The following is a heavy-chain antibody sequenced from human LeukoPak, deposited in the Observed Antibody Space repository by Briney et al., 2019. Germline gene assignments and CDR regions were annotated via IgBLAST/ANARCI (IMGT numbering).Heavy chain of an antibody. D-gene: IGHD1-26*01. CDR1: GFTFSSYG. Sequence: GRSLRLSCAASGFTFSSYGMHWVRQAPGKGLEWVAVIWCDGSNKYYADSVKGRFTISRDNSKNTLYLQMNSLRAEDTAVYYCAKDHSGLDYWGQGTLVTVSS. CDR3: AKDHSGLDY. V-gene: IGHV3-33*06. CDR2: IWCDGSNK. J-gene: IGHJ4*02.